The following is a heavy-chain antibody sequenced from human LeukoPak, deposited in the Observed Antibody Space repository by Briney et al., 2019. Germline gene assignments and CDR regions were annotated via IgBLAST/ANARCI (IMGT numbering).Heavy chain of an antibody. CDR1: GFTVSSNY. J-gene: IGHJ4*02. V-gene: IGHV4-38-2*02. CDR3: ARDSYSVAGTVNDY. CDR2: IYRSGST. D-gene: IGHD6-19*01. Sequence: GSLRLSCAASGFTVSSNYMSWVRQPPGKGLEWIGSIYRSGSTYYNPSLKSRVTISVDTSKNQFSLKLSSVTAADTAVYYCARDSYSVAGTVNDYWGQGTLVTVSS.